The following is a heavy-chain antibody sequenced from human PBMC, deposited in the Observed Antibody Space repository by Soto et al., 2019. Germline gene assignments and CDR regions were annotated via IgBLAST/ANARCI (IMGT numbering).Heavy chain of an antibody. CDR1: GFTFSSYA. D-gene: IGHD3-10*01. V-gene: IGHV3-30-3*01. CDR3: ARGLRRTPPPFPPSRGAGDP. J-gene: IGHJ5*02. Sequence: QVQLVESGGGVVQPGRSLRLSCAASGFTFSSYAMHWVRQAPGKGLEWVAVISYDGSNKYYADSVKGRFTISRDNSKNTLYLQMNSLRAEDTAVYYCARGLRRTPPPFPPSRGAGDPWGQGSLVRVSS. CDR2: ISYDGSNK.